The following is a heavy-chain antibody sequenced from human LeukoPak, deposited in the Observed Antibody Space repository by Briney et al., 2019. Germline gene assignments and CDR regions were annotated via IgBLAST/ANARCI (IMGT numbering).Heavy chain of an antibody. CDR1: GFTFSNYD. Sequence: GGSLRLSCAASGFTFSNYDMNWVRQAPGKGLEWVSCISTGSSYKYYADSVKGRFTISRDNAKNSLYLQMNSLRDEDTAVYYCARTVAFDYWGQGALVAVSS. CDR3: ARTVAFDY. V-gene: IGHV3-21*01. CDR2: ISTGSSYK. D-gene: IGHD4-23*01. J-gene: IGHJ4*02.